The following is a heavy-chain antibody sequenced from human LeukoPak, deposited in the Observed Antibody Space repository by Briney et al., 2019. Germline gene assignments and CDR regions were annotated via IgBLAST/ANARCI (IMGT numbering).Heavy chain of an antibody. CDR1: GFTVSSNS. CDR2: PYSGGNT. V-gene: IGHV3-53*01. CDR3: ARDRSDGFDY. J-gene: IGHJ4*02. Sequence: GSLRLSCAASGFTVSSNSMSWVRQAPGKGLEWVSVPYSGGNTYYADSVKGRFTISRDNSKNTLYLQMNSLRTEDTAVYYCARDRSDGFDYWGQGTLVTVSS.